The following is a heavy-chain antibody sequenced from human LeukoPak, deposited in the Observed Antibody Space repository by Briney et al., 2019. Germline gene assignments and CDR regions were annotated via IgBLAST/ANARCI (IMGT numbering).Heavy chain of an antibody. CDR1: GGTFSSYA. CDR2: IIPIFGTA. Sequence: SVRVSCKASGGTFSSYAISWVRQAPGQGLEWMGGIIPIFGTANYAQKFQGRVTITADESTSTAYMELSSLRSEDTAVYYCAIGDRNVDTAMATPYWGQGTLVTVSS. CDR3: AIGDRNVDTAMATPY. D-gene: IGHD5-18*01. V-gene: IGHV1-69*13. J-gene: IGHJ4*02.